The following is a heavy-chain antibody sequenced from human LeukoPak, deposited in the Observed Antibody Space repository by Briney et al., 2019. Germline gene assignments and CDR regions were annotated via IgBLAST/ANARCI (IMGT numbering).Heavy chain of an antibody. V-gene: IGHV4-39*01. CDR1: GGSISSSSYC. CDR2: VCYSGST. CDR3: ARQYSGDSRSPFFNY. D-gene: IGHD5-18*01. J-gene: IGHJ4*02. Sequence: SETLSLTCTVSGGSISSSSYCWGWIRQPPGKGLEWIGSVCYSGSTYYNPSLKSRVTISVDTSKNQFSLKLSSVTAADTAVYYCARQYSGDSRSPFFNYWGQGTLVTVSS.